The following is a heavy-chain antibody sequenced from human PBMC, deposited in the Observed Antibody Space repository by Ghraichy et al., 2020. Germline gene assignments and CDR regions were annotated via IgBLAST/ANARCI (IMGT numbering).Heavy chain of an antibody. J-gene: IGHJ4*02. CDR1: GGSISSSSYY. CDR2: IYYSGST. CDR3: GVGGYSIDY. D-gene: IGHD2-21*01. Sequence: SETLSLTCTVSGGSISSSSYYWGWIRQPPGKGLEWIGSIYYSGSTYYNPSLKSRVTISVDTSKNQFSLTLSSVTAADTAVYYCGVGGYSIDYWGQGTLVTVSA. V-gene: IGHV4-39*01.